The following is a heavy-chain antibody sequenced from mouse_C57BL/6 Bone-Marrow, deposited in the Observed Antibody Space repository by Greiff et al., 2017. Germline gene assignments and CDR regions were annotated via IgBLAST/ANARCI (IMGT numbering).Heavy chain of an antibody. D-gene: IGHD1-1*01. Sequence: QVQLQQSGAELVKPGASVKLSCKASGYTFTSYWMQWVKQRPGQGLEWIGEIDPSDSYTNYNQKFKGKATLTVDTSSSTAYMQLSSLTSEDSAVYYCARWGYYYGSSPYYFDYWGQGTTLTVSS. CDR3: ARWGYYYGSSPYYFDY. V-gene: IGHV1-50*01. CDR2: IDPSDSYT. CDR1: GYTFTSYW. J-gene: IGHJ2*01.